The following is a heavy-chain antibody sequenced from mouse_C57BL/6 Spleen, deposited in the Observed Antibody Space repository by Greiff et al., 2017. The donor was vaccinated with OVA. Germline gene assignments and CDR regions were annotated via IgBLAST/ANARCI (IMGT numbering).Heavy chain of an antibody. Sequence: VKLQQSGAELARPGASVKLSCKASGYTFTSYGISWVKQRTGQGLEWIGEIYPRSGNTYYNEKFKGKATLTADKSSSTAYMELRSLTSEDSAVYFCARSEITTVVVSPYYAMDYWGQGTSVTVSS. CDR3: ARSEITTVVVSPYYAMDY. CDR1: GYTFTSYG. D-gene: IGHD1-1*01. CDR2: IYPRSGNT. V-gene: IGHV1-81*01. J-gene: IGHJ4*01.